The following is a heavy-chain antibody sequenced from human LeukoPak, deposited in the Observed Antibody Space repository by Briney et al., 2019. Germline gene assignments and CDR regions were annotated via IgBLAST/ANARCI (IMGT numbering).Heavy chain of an antibody. Sequence: PSETLSLTCTVPRDSLSSACYYWGRNRHSPGKGLAWLVSIYYSGSTFYNASFESRVTMSIATSKNQFSLKLRSVTAADTAIYYCARLCQVTTCAKFEYWGQGIQVTVSS. CDR3: ARLCQVTTCAKFEY. CDR1: RDSLSSACYY. D-gene: IGHD4-17*01. J-gene: IGHJ4*02. CDR2: IYYSGST. V-gene: IGHV4-39*01.